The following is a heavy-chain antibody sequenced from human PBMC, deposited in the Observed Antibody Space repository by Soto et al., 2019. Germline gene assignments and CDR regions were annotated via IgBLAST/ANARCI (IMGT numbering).Heavy chain of an antibody. CDR3: VREDDGGDRDYYGLDV. CDR2: IHYSGSV. D-gene: IGHD4-17*01. Sequence: QVQLQESGPGLVRPSQTLSLTCTVSGGSISSDHYHWTWIRQTPGKGLEWIGYIHYSGSVYYNPSLQGRVNMSVDTSKNLFSLKLSSVTAADTAVYFCVREDDGGDRDYYGLDVWGQGTTVTVSS. CDR1: GGSISSDHYH. V-gene: IGHV4-30-4*01. J-gene: IGHJ6*02.